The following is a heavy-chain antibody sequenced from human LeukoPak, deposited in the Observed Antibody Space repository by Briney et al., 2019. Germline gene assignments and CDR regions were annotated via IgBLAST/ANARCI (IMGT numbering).Heavy chain of an antibody. V-gene: IGHV4-59*01. Sequence: SETLSLTCTVSGGSISSYYWSWIRQSPGKGLEWIGYIYNSGRTDHNPSLKSRVTISVDTSKNQFSLRLSSVTAADTAVYYCARVGMARGLDHNYYGMDVWGQGTTVTVSS. D-gene: IGHD3-10*01. J-gene: IGHJ6*02. CDR2: IYNSGRT. CDR1: GGSISSYY. CDR3: ARVGMARGLDHNYYGMDV.